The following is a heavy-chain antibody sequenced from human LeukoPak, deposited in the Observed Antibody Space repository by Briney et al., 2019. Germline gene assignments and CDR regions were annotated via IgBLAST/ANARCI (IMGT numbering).Heavy chain of an antibody. J-gene: IGHJ6*02. V-gene: IGHV3-23*01. CDR1: GFTLSSYA. D-gene: IGHD3-10*01. CDR2: TSGSGGST. Sequence: GGSLTLSCAASGFTLSSYAMSWVRQAQGEGLGWVSATSGSGGSTYYADSVKGRFTISRDNSKNTLYLQMNSLRAEDTAVYYCAKWSYYYGSGSYSTPPDYYYYYGMDVWGQGTTVTVSS. CDR3: AKWSYYYGSGSYSTPPDYYYYYGMDV.